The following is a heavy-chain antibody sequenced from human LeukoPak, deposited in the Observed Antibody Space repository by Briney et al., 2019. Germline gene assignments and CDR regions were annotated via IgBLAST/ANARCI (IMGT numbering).Heavy chain of an antibody. D-gene: IGHD3-22*01. CDR1: GGSISSGDYY. V-gene: IGHV4-31*03. CDR2: IYYSGST. CDR3: ARGESITMILRNPFFDY. Sequence: SETLSLTCTVSGGSISSGDYYWSWIRQHPGKGLEWIGYIYYSGSTYYNPSLKSRVTISVDTSKNQFSLKLSSVTAADTAVYYCARGESITMILRNPFFDYWGQGTLVTVSS. J-gene: IGHJ4*02.